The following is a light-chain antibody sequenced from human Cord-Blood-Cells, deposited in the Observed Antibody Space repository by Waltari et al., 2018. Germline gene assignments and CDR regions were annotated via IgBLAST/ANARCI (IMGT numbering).Light chain of an antibody. Sequence: QSALTPPASESGVPGQSITISCTGTSSDVGRYNLVSWYQQHPGKAPKHMLYEGSKRPSGVSNRFSGSKSGNTASLTISGLQADDEADYYCCSYAGRVFGGGTKLTVL. CDR3: CSYAGRV. V-gene: IGLV2-23*01. J-gene: IGLJ3*02. CDR1: SSDVGRYNL. CDR2: EGS.